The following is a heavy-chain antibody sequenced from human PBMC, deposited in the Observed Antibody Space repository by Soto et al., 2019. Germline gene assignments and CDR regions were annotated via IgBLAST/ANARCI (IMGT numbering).Heavy chain of an antibody. Sequence: EVQLLESGGGLVQPGGSLRLSCSASGFKFSTYAMSWVRQAPGKGLEWVSTIRGSGGGTSYADSVKGRFTISRDNAKNTLWLRMSSLGVEDTALYYCAKDYVVMFGGPISSWGQGTLVSVSS. CDR1: GFKFSTYA. CDR2: IRGSGGGT. J-gene: IGHJ5*02. D-gene: IGHD3-16*01. CDR3: AKDYVVMFGGPISS. V-gene: IGHV3-23*01.